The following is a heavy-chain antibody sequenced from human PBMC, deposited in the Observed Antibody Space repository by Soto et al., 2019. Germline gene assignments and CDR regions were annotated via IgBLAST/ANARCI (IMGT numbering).Heavy chain of an antibody. V-gene: IGHV1-18*01. Sequence: QVQLVQSGAEVKKPGASVKVSCKASGYTVNSYGISWVRQAPGQGLEWMGWISVYNGNTNYAQKVQGRVTMTTDTSTSTAYMELRILRSDDTAVYYCARYGRNGGYFAYWGQGTVVTVSS. CDR1: GYTVNSYG. D-gene: IGHD2-8*01. CDR2: ISVYNGNT. J-gene: IGHJ4*02. CDR3: ARYGRNGGYFAY.